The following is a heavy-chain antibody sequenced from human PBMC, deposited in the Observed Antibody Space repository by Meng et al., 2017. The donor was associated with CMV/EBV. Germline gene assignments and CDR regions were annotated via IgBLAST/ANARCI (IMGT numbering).Heavy chain of an antibody. J-gene: IGHJ4*02. Sequence: QGQLQQWGAGLLKPSATLSLTCAVYGGSFSGYYWSWIRQPPGKGLEWIGEINHSGSTNYNPSLKSRVTISVDTSKNQFSLKLSSVTAADTAVYYCARVWDSGWDYWGQGTLVTVSS. CDR3: ARVWDSGWDY. D-gene: IGHD3-22*01. CDR1: GGSFSGYY. V-gene: IGHV4-34*01. CDR2: INHSGST.